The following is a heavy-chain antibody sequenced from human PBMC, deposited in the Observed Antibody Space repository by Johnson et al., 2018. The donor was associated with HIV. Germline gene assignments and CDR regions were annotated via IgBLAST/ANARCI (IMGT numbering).Heavy chain of an antibody. J-gene: IGHJ3*02. Sequence: VQLVESGGGVVQPGGSLRLSCAASGFTFSTYWMHWVRQAPGKGLEWVSGISGSGGSTYYAAPVKGRFTISRDNSKNTLYLQMNSLRAEDTAVYYCAKRQYSSSWHDAFEIWGQGTMVTVSS. CDR1: GFTFSTYW. V-gene: IGHV3-23*04. CDR2: ISGSGGST. CDR3: AKRQYSSSWHDAFEI. D-gene: IGHD6-13*01.